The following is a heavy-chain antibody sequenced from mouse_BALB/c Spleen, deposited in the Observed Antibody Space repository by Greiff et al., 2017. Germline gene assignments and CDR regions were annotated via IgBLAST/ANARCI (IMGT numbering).Heavy chain of an antibody. J-gene: IGHJ4*01. CDR2: IDPETGGT. Sequence: QVQLQQSGAELVRPGASVTLSCKASGYTFTDYEMHWVKQTPVHGLEWIGAIDPETGGTAYNQKFKGKATLTADKSSSTAYMELRSLTSEDSAVYYCTRWGGYAMDYWGQGTSVTVSS. V-gene: IGHV1-15*01. CDR3: TRWGGYAMDY. CDR1: GYTFTDYE.